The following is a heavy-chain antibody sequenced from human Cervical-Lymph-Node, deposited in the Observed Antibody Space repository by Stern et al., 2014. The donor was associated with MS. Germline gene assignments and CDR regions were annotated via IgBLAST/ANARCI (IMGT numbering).Heavy chain of an antibody. V-gene: IGHV1-69*01. CDR1: GGTLKSHT. CDR2: ITPIFGTV. D-gene: IGHD6-13*01. J-gene: IGHJ4*02. Sequence: QVQLVQSGAEVKKPGSSVKVACKASGGTLKSHTISWVRQAPGAGLEGIGGITPIFGTVNYAQKFQGRVTITADELTNTVHMEMSGLRSEDRAVYYCASSDVAASGTFDSWGQGTQVTVSS. CDR3: ASSDVAASGTFDS.